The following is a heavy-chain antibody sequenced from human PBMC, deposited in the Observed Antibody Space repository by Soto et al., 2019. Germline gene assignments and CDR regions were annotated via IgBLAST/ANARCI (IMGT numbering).Heavy chain of an antibody. J-gene: IGHJ4*02. V-gene: IGHV3-30*04. CDR2: TSYDGKNK. Sequence: QVHLVGSGGGVVQPGGSLRLSCVASGFTFSNFAMHWVRQAPGKGLEWVAVTSYDGKNKDYADPVKGRFTISSDNSTNTLFLQMNSLRPEDTAVYYCARERAIAATRTFYYWGQGTLVTVSS. CDR3: ARERAIAATRTFYY. D-gene: IGHD6-13*01. CDR1: GFTFSNFA.